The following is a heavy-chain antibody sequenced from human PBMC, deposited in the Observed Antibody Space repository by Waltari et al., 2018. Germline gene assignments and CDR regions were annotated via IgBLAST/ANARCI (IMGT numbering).Heavy chain of an antibody. D-gene: IGHD2-8*01. CDR2: INHSGST. V-gene: IGHV4-34*01. Sequence: QVQLQQWGAGLLKPSETLSLTCAVYGGSFSGYYWSWIRQPPGKGLEWIGEINHSGSTNYNPSRKSRVTISVDTSKNQFSLKLSSVTAADTAVYYCARGKGVGYPRGGGRFDYWGQGTLVTVSS. CDR1: GGSFSGYY. CDR3: ARGKGVGYPRGGGRFDY. J-gene: IGHJ4*02.